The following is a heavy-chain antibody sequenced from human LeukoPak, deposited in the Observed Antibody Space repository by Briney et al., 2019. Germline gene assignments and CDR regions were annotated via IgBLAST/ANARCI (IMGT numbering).Heavy chain of an antibody. V-gene: IGHV3-7*01. Sequence: SGGSLRLSCAASGFTFSSYWMSWVRQAPGKGLEWVANIKQDGSEKYYVDSVKGRFTISRDNAKNSLYLQMNSLRAEDTAVYYCARDPIKMRYSSSGFDYWGRGTLVTVSS. CDR3: ARDPIKMRYSSSGFDY. CDR2: IKQDGSEK. J-gene: IGHJ4*02. CDR1: GFTFSSYW. D-gene: IGHD6-13*01.